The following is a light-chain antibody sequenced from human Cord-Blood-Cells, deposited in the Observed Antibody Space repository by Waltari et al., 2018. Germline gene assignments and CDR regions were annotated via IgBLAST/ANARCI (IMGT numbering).Light chain of an antibody. CDR1: SSDVGGYNY. CDR3: CSYAGSYRV. V-gene: IGLV2-11*01. Sequence: QSALTQPRSVSGSPGQSVTISCTGTSSDVGGYNYVSWYQQHPGKAPKLMIYDGSKRPSGVPGRCSGSKSGNTASLTISGLQAEDEADYYCCSYAGSYRVFVTGTKVTVL. J-gene: IGLJ1*01. CDR2: DGS.